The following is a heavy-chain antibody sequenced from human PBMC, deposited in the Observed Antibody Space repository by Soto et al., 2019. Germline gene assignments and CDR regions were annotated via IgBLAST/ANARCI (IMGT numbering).Heavy chain of an antibody. CDR2: IDHSRAA. D-gene: IGHD3-10*01. CDR3: ARCRESPPLKKGNWFDP. J-gene: IGHJ5*02. Sequence: QVQLEQWGAGLLKPSETLSLTCGVHGGSLTGYTWSWIRQPPGKGLEWIGEIDHSRAAFYSPSLVGRVTLSVDTSKNQFSLILSSVSAADTALYFCARCRESPPLKKGNWFDPWGQGTLVFVSS. CDR1: GGSLTGYT. V-gene: IGHV4-34*02.